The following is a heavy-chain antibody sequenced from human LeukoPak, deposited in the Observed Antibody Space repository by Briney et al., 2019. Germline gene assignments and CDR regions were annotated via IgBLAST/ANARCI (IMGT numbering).Heavy chain of an antibody. V-gene: IGHV3-23*01. CDR3: AKVPHDFWSAYNFTTRAYYYYYYGMDV. CDR1: GFTFNTYA. CDR2: LSSTGINT. D-gene: IGHD3-3*01. Sequence: GGSLRLSCAASGFTFNTYAMTWLRQAPGKGLEWVSALSSTGINTYYADSVKGRFTISRDNSKNTVYLQMNSLRAEDTAVYYCAKVPHDFWSAYNFTTRAYYYYYYGMDVWGQGTPVTVSS. J-gene: IGHJ6*02.